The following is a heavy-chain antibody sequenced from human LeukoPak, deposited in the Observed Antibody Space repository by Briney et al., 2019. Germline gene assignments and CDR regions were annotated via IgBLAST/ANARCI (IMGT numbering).Heavy chain of an antibody. V-gene: IGHV1-46*01. CDR2: INPSGGST. CDR1: GYTFTSHY. D-gene: IGHD3-10*01. Sequence: GASVKVFCKASGYTFTSHYMHWGRQAPGQRPEGMGIINPSGGSTSYAQKFQGRVTMTRDTSTSTVYMELSSLRSEDTAVYYCATPGLYGSGSYFDYWGQGTLVTVSS. J-gene: IGHJ4*02. CDR3: ATPGLYGSGSYFDY.